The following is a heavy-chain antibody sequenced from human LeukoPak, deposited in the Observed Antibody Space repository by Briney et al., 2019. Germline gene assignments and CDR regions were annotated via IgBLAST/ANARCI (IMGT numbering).Heavy chain of an antibody. Sequence: SETLSLTCTVSSYSISSGYYWGWIRQPPGKGLEWIGNIYHSGSTYYNPSLKSRVTISVDTSKNHFSLKLSSVTAADTALYYCARGRNTMVRGAIGAETRYYYSYYMDVWGKGTTVTVSS. CDR3: ARGRNTMVRGAIGAETRYYYSYYMDV. D-gene: IGHD3-10*01. V-gene: IGHV4-38-2*02. CDR1: SYSISSGYY. J-gene: IGHJ6*03. CDR2: IYHSGST.